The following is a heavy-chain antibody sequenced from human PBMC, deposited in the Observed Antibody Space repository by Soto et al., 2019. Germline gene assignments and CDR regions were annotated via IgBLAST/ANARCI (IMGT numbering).Heavy chain of an antibody. CDR2: ISNSGSST. V-gene: IGHV3-23*01. Sequence: GGSLRLSCAASGFTFNSYAMSWVRQAPGKGLEWVSTISNSGSSTYYADSVKGRFTISRDNSKDTLYLQMNSLRGEDTAAYYCAKDLGGVPATMSYFDCWGQGTLVTVSS. CDR1: GFTFNSYA. CDR3: AKDLGGVPATMSYFDC. J-gene: IGHJ4*02. D-gene: IGHD3-10*02.